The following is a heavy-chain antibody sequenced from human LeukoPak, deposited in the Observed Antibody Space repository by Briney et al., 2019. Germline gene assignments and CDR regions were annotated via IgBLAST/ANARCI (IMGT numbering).Heavy chain of an antibody. Sequence: GGSLRLSCAASGFTFSSYAMHWVRQAPGKGLEWVAVISYDGSNKYYADSVKGRFTISRDNSKNTLYLQMNSLRAEDTAVYYCARDSVGATNYFDYWGQGTLVTVTS. CDR3: ARDSVGATNYFDY. CDR1: GFTFSSYA. D-gene: IGHD1-26*01. V-gene: IGHV3-30-3*01. CDR2: ISYDGSNK. J-gene: IGHJ4*02.